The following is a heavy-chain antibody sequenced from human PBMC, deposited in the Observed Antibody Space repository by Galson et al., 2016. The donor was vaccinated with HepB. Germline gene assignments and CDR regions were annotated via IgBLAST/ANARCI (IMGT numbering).Heavy chain of an antibody. CDR2: ISSSSSYI. D-gene: IGHD5-12*01. CDR1: GFTFSDYS. Sequence: SLRLSCAVSGFTFSDYSMSWVRQAPGKGLEWVSFISSSSSYIHYADSVKGRFTVSRDNAQNSLFLQLNSLRDDDTAVYFCARDRGYTYDNEVDYWGQGTRVTVSS. CDR3: ARDRGYTYDNEVDY. J-gene: IGHJ4*02. V-gene: IGHV3-21*06.